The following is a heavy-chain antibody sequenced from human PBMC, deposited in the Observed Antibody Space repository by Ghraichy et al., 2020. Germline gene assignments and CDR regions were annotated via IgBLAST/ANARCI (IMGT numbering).Heavy chain of an antibody. D-gene: IGHD6-19*01. CDR3: ARNSIAVAGTRVYYFDY. V-gene: IGHV3-53*01. Sequence: GGSLRLSCAASGFTVSSNYMSWVRQAPGKGLEWVSVIYSGGSTYYADSVKGRFTISRDNSKNTLYLQMNSLRAEDTAVYYCARNSIAVAGTRVYYFDYWGQGTLVTVSS. CDR1: GFTVSSNY. CDR2: IYSGGST. J-gene: IGHJ4*02.